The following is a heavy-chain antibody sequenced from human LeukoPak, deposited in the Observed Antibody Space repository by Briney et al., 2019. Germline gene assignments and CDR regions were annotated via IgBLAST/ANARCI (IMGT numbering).Heavy chain of an antibody. CDR1: GFTFSSYS. Sequence: PGGSLRLSCVVSGFTFSSYSMIWVRQAPGKGLQWVANMKKDGSETNYVDSVKGRFTISRDNAKNSLYLHMTSLRAEDTAVYYCARELRTFDSWGQGTLVTVSS. CDR2: MKKDGSET. J-gene: IGHJ4*02. D-gene: IGHD3-16*01. CDR3: ARELRTFDS. V-gene: IGHV3-7*01.